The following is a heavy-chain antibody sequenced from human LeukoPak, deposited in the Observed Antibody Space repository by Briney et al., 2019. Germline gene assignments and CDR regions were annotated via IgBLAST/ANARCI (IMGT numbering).Heavy chain of an antibody. CDR3: AKVHRAYDYDSGSYYDSGFDY. J-gene: IGHJ4*02. CDR1: GFTFSNYG. D-gene: IGHD3-10*01. Sequence: GGSLRLSCAASGFTFSNYGMSWVRQAPGRGLEWVSTITGSGTNTDYADSVKGRFTISRDNSKNTLYLQMNSLRAEDTAIYYCAKVHRAYDYDSGSYYDSGFDYWGQGTLVTVSS. V-gene: IGHV3-23*01. CDR2: ITGSGTNT.